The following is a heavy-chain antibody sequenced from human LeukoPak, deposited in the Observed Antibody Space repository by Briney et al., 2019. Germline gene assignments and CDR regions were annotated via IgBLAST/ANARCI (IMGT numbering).Heavy chain of an antibody. CDR2: ISSSGSTI. V-gene: IGHV3-48*03. J-gene: IGHJ3*02. CDR1: GFTFSSYE. CDR3: ARDYSSGWDAFDI. Sequence: PGGSLRLSCAASGFTFSSYEMNWVRQAPGKGLEWVSYISSSGSTIYYADSVKGRFIISRDNAKNSLYLQMNSLRAEDTAVYYCARDYSSGWDAFDIWGQGTLVTVSS. D-gene: IGHD6-19*01.